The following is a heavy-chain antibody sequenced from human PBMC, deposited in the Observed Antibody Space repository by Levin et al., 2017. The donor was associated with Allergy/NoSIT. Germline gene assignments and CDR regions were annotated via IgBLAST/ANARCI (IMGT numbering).Heavy chain of an antibody. J-gene: IGHJ4*02. V-gene: IGHV3-48*03. Sequence: GGSLRLSCAASGFTFSSYEMNWVRRAPGKGLEWVSYISSTGSTIYSADSVKVRFTISRDNAKNSLYLHMNSLRAEDTAVYYCARQLGNFWSGYNCFDYWGQGTLVTVSS. D-gene: IGHD3-3*01. CDR1: GFTFSSYE. CDR3: ARQLGNFWSGYNCFDY. CDR2: ISSTGSTI.